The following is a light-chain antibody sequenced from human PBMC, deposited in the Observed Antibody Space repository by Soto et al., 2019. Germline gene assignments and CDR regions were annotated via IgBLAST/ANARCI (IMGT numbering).Light chain of an antibody. CDR2: GNS. J-gene: IGLJ3*02. V-gene: IGLV1-40*01. CDR3: QCYDSSLSGWV. Sequence: QSVLTQPPSVSGAPGQRVTISCTGSSSNIGAGYNVHWYQQLPGTAPKLLIFGNSNRPSGVPDRFSGSKSGTSASLAITGRQADDEADYYCQCYDSSLSGWVFGGGTKLTVL. CDR1: SSNIGAGYN.